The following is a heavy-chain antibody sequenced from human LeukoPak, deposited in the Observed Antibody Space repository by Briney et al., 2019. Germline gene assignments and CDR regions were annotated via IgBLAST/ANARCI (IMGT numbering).Heavy chain of an antibody. Sequence: GESLKISCKGSGYSFTSYWIGWVRRMPGKGLEWMGIIYPGDSDTRYSPSFQGQVTISADKSISTAYLQWSSLKASDTAMYYCARLLGPYCSSTSCYEYFDYWGQGTLVTVSS. CDR1: GYSFTSYW. V-gene: IGHV5-51*01. CDR2: IYPGDSDT. CDR3: ARLLGPYCSSTSCYEYFDY. D-gene: IGHD2-2*01. J-gene: IGHJ4*02.